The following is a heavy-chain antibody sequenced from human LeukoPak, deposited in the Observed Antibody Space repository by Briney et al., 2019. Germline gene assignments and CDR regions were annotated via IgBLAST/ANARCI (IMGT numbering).Heavy chain of an antibody. D-gene: IGHD1-1*01. Sequence: GASVKVSCKASGYTFTGYYMHWVRQAPGQGLEWMGWINPNSGGTNYAQKFQGRVTMTRDTSISTAYMELSRLRSDDTAVYYCAGDLVKLERTNTFDYWGQGTLVTVSS. CDR2: INPNSGGT. CDR3: AGDLVKLERTNTFDY. V-gene: IGHV1-2*02. J-gene: IGHJ4*02. CDR1: GYTFTGYY.